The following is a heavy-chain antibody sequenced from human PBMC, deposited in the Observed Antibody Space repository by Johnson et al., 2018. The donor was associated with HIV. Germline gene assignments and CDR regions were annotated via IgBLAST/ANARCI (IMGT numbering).Heavy chain of an antibody. CDR3: ARRRGDSYGLTWGGYALDI. V-gene: IGHV3-7*05. Sequence: EVQLVESGGGLVQPGGSLRLSCAASGFTFSSYWMSWVRQAPGKGLEWVANIKQDGSEKYYVDSVKGRFTISRDNAKNSPYLQMNSLRAEDPAVYYCARRRGDSYGLTWGGYALDIWGQGTMVTVSS. J-gene: IGHJ3*02. CDR1: GFTFSSYW. CDR2: IKQDGSEK. D-gene: IGHD5-18*01.